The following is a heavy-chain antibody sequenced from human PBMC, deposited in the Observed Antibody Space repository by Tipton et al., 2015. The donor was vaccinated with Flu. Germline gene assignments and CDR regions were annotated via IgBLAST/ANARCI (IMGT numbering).Heavy chain of an antibody. V-gene: IGHV4-4*07. CDR2: IYTSGST. CDR1: GGSIRSYY. CDR3: ERGSGSATGLTFFL. J-gene: IGHJ4*02. Sequence: TLSLTCTVSGGSIRSYYWSWIRQPAGKGLEWIGRIYTSGSTKYNPSLKSRVTMSIDTSKNEFSLKLTSVTAADTAVYYCERGSGSATGLTFFLWGQGTLVTVSS. D-gene: IGHD3-10*01.